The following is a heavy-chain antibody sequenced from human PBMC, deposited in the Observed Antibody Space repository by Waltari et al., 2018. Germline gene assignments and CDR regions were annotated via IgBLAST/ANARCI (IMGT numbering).Heavy chain of an antibody. CDR3: ARVAWGLGQDN. J-gene: IGHJ4*02. D-gene: IGHD3-16*01. CDR2: INQDGSAK. CDR1: GFTFSGFW. Sequence: EVQLVESGGGLVQPGGSLRLSCAASGFTFSGFWMSWVRQAPEKGREWVATINQDGSAKLCGDSVRGRFTVARDNAKNSLFLQMNSLRAEDTAVYYCARVAWGLGQDNWGQGTLVTVSS. V-gene: IGHV3-7*03.